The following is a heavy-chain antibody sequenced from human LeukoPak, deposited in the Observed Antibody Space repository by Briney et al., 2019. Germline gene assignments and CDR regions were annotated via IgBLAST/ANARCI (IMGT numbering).Heavy chain of an antibody. CDR1: GFTFSSYG. CDR2: IRYDGSNK. D-gene: IGHD3-22*01. V-gene: IGHV3-30*02. Sequence: GGSLRLSCAASGFTFSSYGMNWVRQAPGKGLEWVAFIRYDGSNKYYADSVKGRFTISRDNSKNALYLQMNSLRAEDTAVYYCVKDYDSSGYYYVMYYFDYWGQGTLVTVSS. J-gene: IGHJ4*02. CDR3: VKDYDSSGYYYVMYYFDY.